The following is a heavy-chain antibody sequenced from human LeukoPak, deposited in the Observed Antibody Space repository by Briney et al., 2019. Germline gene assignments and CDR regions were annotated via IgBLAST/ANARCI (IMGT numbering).Heavy chain of an antibody. Sequence: PAETLSLTCTVSGYSISSGYYWGWIRLPPGKGLEWIGSIYHSGSTYYNPSLKSRVTISVDTSKNQFSLKLSSVTAADTAVYYCARASFWESPINWFDPWGQGTLVTVSS. CDR3: ARASFWESPINWFDP. D-gene: IGHD3-16*01. V-gene: IGHV4-38-2*02. CDR2: IYHSGST. J-gene: IGHJ5*02. CDR1: GYSISSGYY.